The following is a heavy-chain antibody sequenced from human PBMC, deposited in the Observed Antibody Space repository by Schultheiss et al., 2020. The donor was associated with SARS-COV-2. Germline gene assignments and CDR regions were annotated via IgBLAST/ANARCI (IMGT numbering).Heavy chain of an antibody. Sequence: GESLKISCAASGFTFSSYAMTWVRQTAGKGLEWVSAISGSGGSTYYADSVKGRFTISRDNSKNTLYLQMNSLRAEDTAVYYCAKTVTPLPFDPWGQGTLVTVSS. D-gene: IGHD4-11*01. J-gene: IGHJ5*02. V-gene: IGHV3-23*01. CDR1: GFTFSSYA. CDR3: AKTVTPLPFDP. CDR2: ISGSGGST.